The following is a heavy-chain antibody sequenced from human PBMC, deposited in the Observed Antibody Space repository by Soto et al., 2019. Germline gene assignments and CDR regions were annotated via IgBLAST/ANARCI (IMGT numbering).Heavy chain of an antibody. Sequence: EVQLLESGGGLVQPGGSLRLSCAASGFTFSSYAMTWVRQAKGEGLQWVSSISGSGESTFHADSVKGRFTISRDNSKKTLTLQMNSQRAEDKAIYFCAKYNSYWDEDYWGQGTLVTASS. V-gene: IGHV3-23*01. CDR1: GFTFSSYA. CDR2: ISGSGEST. D-gene: IGHD1-1*01. CDR3: AKYNSYWDEDY. J-gene: IGHJ4*02.